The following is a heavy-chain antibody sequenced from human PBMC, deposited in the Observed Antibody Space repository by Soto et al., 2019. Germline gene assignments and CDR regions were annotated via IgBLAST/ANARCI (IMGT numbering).Heavy chain of an antibody. Sequence: SVKVSCKASGGTFSSYAISWVRQAPGQGLEWMGGIIPIFGTANYAQKFQGRVTITADESTSTAYMELSSLRSEETAVYYCARGTTVTTRYYYGMDVWGQGTTVTVSS. CDR1: GGTFSSYA. D-gene: IGHD4-17*01. CDR2: IIPIFGTA. V-gene: IGHV1-69*13. CDR3: ARGTTVTTRYYYGMDV. J-gene: IGHJ6*02.